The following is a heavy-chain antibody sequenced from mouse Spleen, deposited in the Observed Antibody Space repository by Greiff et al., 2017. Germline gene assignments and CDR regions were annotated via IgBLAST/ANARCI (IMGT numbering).Heavy chain of an antibody. CDR2: IYPRSGNT. V-gene: IGHV1-81*01. Sequence: QGKMQQSGAELARPGASVKLSCKASGYTFTSYGISWVKQRTGQGLEWIGEIYPRSGNTYYNEKFKGKATLTADKSSSTAYMELRSLTSEDSAVYFCARADHFDYWGQGTTLTVSS. CDR1: GYTFTSYG. J-gene: IGHJ2*01. CDR3: ARADHFDY.